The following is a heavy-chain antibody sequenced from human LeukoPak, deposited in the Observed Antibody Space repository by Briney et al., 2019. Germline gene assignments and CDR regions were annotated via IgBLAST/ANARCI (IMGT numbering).Heavy chain of an antibody. CDR1: GGSISSSSYY. V-gene: IGHV4-39*07. Sequence: SETLSLTCTVSGGSISSSSYYWGWIRQPPGKGLEWIGSIYYSGSTYYNPSLKSRVTISVDTSKNQFSLKLSSVTAADTAVYYYARDLGGSYPTYDYWGQGTLVTVSS. J-gene: IGHJ4*02. CDR2: IYYSGST. CDR3: ARDLGGSYPTYDY. D-gene: IGHD1-26*01.